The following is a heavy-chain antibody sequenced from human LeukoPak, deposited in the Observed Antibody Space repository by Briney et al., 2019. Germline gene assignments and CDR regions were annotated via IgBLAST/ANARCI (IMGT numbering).Heavy chain of an antibody. J-gene: IGHJ4*02. V-gene: IGHV3-33*01. CDR3: AREPTVTTPYYFDY. CDR1: GFTFSSYG. CDR2: IWYDGSNK. D-gene: IGHD4-11*01. Sequence: PGGSLRLSCAASGFTFSSYGMHWVRQAPGKGLEWVAVIWYDGSNKYYADSVKGRFTISRDNSKNMLYLQMNSLRAEDTAVYYCAREPTVTTPYYFDYWGQGTLVTVSS.